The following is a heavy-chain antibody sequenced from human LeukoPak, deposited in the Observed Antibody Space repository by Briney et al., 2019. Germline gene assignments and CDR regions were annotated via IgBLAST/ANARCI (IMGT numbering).Heavy chain of an antibody. V-gene: IGHV1-46*01. CDR3: ARDPPYYYGSGSYYGAYYYMDV. CDR2: INPSGGST. J-gene: IGHJ6*03. Sequence: ASVKVSCKASGYTFTSYYMHWVRQAPGQGLEWMGIINPSGGSTSYAQKFQGRVTMTRDMSTSTVYMELSSLRSEDTAVYYCARDPPYYYGSGSYYGAYYYMDVWGKGTTVTVSS. CDR1: GYTFTSYY. D-gene: IGHD3-10*01.